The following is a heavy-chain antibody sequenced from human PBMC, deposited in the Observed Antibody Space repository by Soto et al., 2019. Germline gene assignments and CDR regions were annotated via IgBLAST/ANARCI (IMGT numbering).Heavy chain of an antibody. CDR1: GLTFYSYG. D-gene: IGHD3-9*01. J-gene: IGHJ6*03. V-gene: IGHV3-74*01. CDR2: INSDGSST. Sequence: GGSLRLSCAASGLTFYSYGMTWVRQAPGKGLEWVSRINSDGSSTSYADSVKGRFTISRDNAKNTLYLQMNSLRAEDTAVYYCARSGDFDWLSVDYYYYYMDVWGKGTTVTVSS. CDR3: ARSGDFDWLSVDYYYYYMDV.